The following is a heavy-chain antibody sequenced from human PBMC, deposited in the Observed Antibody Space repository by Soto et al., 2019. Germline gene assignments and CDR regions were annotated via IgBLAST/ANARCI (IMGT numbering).Heavy chain of an antibody. CDR2: INAGNGNT. J-gene: IGHJ6*02. D-gene: IGHD5-12*01. Sequence: ASVKVSCEASGYTFTSYAMHWVRQAPGQRLEWMGWINAGNGNTKYSQKFQGRVTMTTDTSTSTAYMELRSLRSDDTAVYYCARVIVATIFGYYYGMDVWGQGTTVTVSS. CDR1: GYTFTSYA. CDR3: ARVIVATIFGYYYGMDV. V-gene: IGHV1-3*01.